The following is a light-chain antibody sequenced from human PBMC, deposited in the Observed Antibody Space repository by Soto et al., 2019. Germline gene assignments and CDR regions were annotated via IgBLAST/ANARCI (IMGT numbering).Light chain of an antibody. J-gene: IGLJ3*02. V-gene: IGLV1-47*02. Sequence: QSVLTQPPSASGTPGQRVTISCSGSRSNIGSYYVYWYQQVPGTAPKLLIYGDSRRPSGVPDRFSGSKSGTSASLAISGLRSEDEADYYCATWDDSLSVLFGGGTQLTV. CDR1: RSNIGSYY. CDR2: GDS. CDR3: ATWDDSLSVL.